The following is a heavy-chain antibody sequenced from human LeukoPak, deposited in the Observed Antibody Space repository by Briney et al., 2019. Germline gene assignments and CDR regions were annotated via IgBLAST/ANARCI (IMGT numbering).Heavy chain of an antibody. CDR3: AKDLAGGNDYGTVLHLGVMDV. D-gene: IGHD4-17*01. Sequence: GGSLRLSCAASGFTFSSYSMNWVRQAPGKGLEWVSSISSSSSYIYYADSVKGRFTISRDNAKNSLYLQMNSLRAEDTAVYYCAKDLAGGNDYGTVLHLGVMDVWGQGTTVTVSS. J-gene: IGHJ6*02. V-gene: IGHV3-21*04. CDR2: ISSSSSYI. CDR1: GFTFSSYS.